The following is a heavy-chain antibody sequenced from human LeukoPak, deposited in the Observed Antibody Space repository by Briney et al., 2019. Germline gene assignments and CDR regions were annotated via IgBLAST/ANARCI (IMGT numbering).Heavy chain of an antibody. J-gene: IGHJ3*02. Sequence: GGSLRLSCAASGFTFSSFAMSWVRQAPGKGLEGVSGMTGGGGATYYADSVKGRFTISRDNSRSTLYLQMNSLRVEDTAVYYCAKQVEASVAGTGVAFNIWGQGTMVTVSS. CDR3: AKQVEASVAGTGVAFNI. V-gene: IGHV3-23*01. D-gene: IGHD6-19*01. CDR1: GFTFSSFA. CDR2: MTGGGGAT.